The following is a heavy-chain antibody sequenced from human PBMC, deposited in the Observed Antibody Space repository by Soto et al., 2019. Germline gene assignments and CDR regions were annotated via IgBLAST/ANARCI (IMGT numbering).Heavy chain of an antibody. D-gene: IGHD3-22*01. CDR3: ARNRFYYGSSGYYYFDY. Sequence: PGGSLRLSCAASGFTFSSYTMNWVRQVPGKGLEWVSSISSSSSYIYYADSVNGRFTISRDNAKNSLYLQMNGLRAEDTAVYYSARNRFYYGSSGYYYFDYWGQGTLVTVSS. CDR2: ISSSSSYI. J-gene: IGHJ4*02. CDR1: GFTFSSYT. V-gene: IGHV3-21*01.